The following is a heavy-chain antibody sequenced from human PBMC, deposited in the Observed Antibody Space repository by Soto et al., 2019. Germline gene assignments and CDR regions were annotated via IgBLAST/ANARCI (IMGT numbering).Heavy chain of an antibody. CDR2: IYFSGST. D-gene: IGHD6-13*01. V-gene: IGHV4-31*11. CDR1: GGSISNGGYY. J-gene: IGHJ6*03. Sequence: QVQLQESGPGLVKPSQTLSLTCAVSGGSISNGGYYWSWIRQHPGKDLEWIGSIYFSGSTYYNPSLKSRVTTSVATPKNQFSLKLSSVTAAAAAMYYCARNSHSQQPNHRWGGGYMDVWGKGTTVTVSS. CDR3: ARNSHSQQPNHRWGGGYMDV.